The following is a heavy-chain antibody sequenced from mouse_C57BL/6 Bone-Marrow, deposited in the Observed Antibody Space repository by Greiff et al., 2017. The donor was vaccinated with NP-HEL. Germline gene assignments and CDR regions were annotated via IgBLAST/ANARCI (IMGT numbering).Heavy chain of an antibody. CDR3: ARPYDYDEGYAMDY. D-gene: IGHD2-4*01. V-gene: IGHV1-52*01. J-gene: IGHJ4*01. Sequence: VQLQQPGAELVRPGSSVKLSCKASGYTFTSYWMHWVKQRPIQGLEWIGNIDPSDSETHYNQKFKDKATLTVDKSSSTAYMQLSSLTSEDSAVYYCARPYDYDEGYAMDYWGQGTSVTVSS. CDR2: IDPSDSET. CDR1: GYTFTSYW.